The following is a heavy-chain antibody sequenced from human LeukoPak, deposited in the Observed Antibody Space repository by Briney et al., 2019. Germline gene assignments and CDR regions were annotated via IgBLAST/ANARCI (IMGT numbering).Heavy chain of an antibody. J-gene: IGHJ5*02. V-gene: IGHV4-59*08. CDR2: IYYSGST. Sequence: SETLSLTCTVSGGSISSYYWSWIRQPPGKGLEWIGYIYYSGSTNYNPSLKSRVTISVDTSKNQFSLKLSSVTAADTAVYYCARLGTMVRGVSNGLDWFDPWGQGTLVTVSS. D-gene: IGHD3-10*01. CDR1: GGSISSYY. CDR3: ARLGTMVRGVSNGLDWFDP.